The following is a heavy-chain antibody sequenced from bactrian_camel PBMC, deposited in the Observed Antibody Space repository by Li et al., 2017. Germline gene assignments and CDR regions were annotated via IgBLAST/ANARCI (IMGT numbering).Heavy chain of an antibody. CDR3: APDPRGSAY. Sequence: HVQLVESGGGSVQSGGSLRLSCAASGYTIGSHCMGWFRQPPGKEREGVATIDRDGTTNYADSVKGRFTISQDNAKNTLYLQVNALKTEDTAVYYCAPDPRGSAYWGQGTQVTVS. D-gene: IGHD3*01. J-gene: IGHJ4*01. V-gene: IGHV3S55*01. CDR2: IDRDGTT. CDR1: GYTIGSHC.